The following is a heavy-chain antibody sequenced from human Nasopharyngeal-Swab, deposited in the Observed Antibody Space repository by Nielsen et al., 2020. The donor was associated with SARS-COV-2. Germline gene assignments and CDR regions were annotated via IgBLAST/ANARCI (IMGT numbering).Heavy chain of an antibody. D-gene: IGHD4-17*01. J-gene: IGHJ4*02. CDR2: INHSGST. CDR1: GGSFSGYY. Sequence: SETLSLTCAVYGGSFSGYYWSWIRQPPGKGLEWIGEINHSGSTNYNPSLKSRVTISVDTSKNQFSLKLSSVTAADTAVYYCERGNGAFDYWGQGTLVTVSS. V-gene: IGHV4-34*01. CDR3: ERGNGAFDY.